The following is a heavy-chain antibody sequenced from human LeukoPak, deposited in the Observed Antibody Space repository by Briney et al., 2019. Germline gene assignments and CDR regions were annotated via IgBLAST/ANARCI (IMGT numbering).Heavy chain of an antibody. D-gene: IGHD6-25*01. V-gene: IGHV1-18*01. J-gene: IGHJ3*02. CDR3: AGTSVAAARNWDDALDI. CDR2: INTYNGHT. Sequence: ASVKVSCKASGYTFTKYGISWVRQAPGQGLEWMGWINTYNGHTSYVQRFQGRLTMTTDTSTSTAYMEMGSLSSDDTAMYYCAGTSVAAARNWDDALDIWGQGTMVIVSS. CDR1: GYTFTKYG.